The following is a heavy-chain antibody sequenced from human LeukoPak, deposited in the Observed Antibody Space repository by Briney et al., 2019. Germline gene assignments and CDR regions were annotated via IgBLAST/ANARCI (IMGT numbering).Heavy chain of an antibody. CDR2: VYHSGST. CDR1: GGSISSGGYY. CDR3: VRVAVEMATIKGLDI. D-gene: IGHD5-24*01. Sequence: PSQTLSLTCTVSGGSISSGGYYWSWIRQHPGKGLEWPGEVYHSGSTIYNPSLESRITISIDSSKNQFSLKLTSVTAADTAVYYCVRVAVEMATIKGLDIWGRGTMVTVSS. V-gene: IGHV4-30-2*01. J-gene: IGHJ3*02.